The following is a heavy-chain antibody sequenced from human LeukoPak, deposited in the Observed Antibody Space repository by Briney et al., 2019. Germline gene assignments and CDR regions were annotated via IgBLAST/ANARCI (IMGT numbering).Heavy chain of an antibody. CDR3: AKAMPRFGWLSPFDY. CDR1: GFTFDDYA. D-gene: IGHD6-19*01. J-gene: IGHJ4*02. Sequence: GGSLRLSCAASGFTFDDYAMHWVRQAPGKGLEWVSGISWNSGSIGYADSVKGRFTISRDNAKNSLYLQMNSLRAEDTALYYCAKAMPRFGWLSPFDYWDQGTLVTVSS. CDR2: ISWNSGSI. V-gene: IGHV3-9*01.